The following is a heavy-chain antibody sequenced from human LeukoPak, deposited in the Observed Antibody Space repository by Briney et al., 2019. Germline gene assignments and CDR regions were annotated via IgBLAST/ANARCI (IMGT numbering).Heavy chain of an antibody. CDR3: ARVGYSGSYPGNDAFDI. CDR2: INQDGSEK. CDR1: GFTFSSHW. J-gene: IGHJ3*02. D-gene: IGHD1-26*01. Sequence: GGSLRLAWAASGFTFSSHWMSWVRQAPGKGLEWVANINQDGSEKYYVDSVKGRFTISRDNAKNSLYLQMNSLRAEDTAVYYCARVGYSGSYPGNDAFDIWGQGTMVTVSS. V-gene: IGHV3-7*01.